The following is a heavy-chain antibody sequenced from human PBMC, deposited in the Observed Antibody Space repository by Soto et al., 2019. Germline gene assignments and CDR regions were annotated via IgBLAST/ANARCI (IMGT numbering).Heavy chain of an antibody. CDR3: ARRSGRLFDY. V-gene: IGHV5-51*01. CDR1: GYSFTNYW. CDR2: MYPGDSDT. Sequence: KTSGESLKISCKVSGYSFTNYWIGWVRQMPGKGLEWMGIMYPGDSDTTYSPSFQGQVTLSADKSISTAYLQWSSLKASDTAMYYCARRSGRLFDYWGQGTLVTVSS. J-gene: IGHJ4*02. D-gene: IGHD1-1*01.